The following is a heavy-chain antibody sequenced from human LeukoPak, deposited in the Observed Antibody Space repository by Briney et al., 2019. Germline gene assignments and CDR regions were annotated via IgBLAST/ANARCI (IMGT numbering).Heavy chain of an antibody. CDR2: IHDTGST. CDR3: ARGSSDVYWYLDV. V-gene: IGHV4-59*02. CDR1: GSSVSTFY. D-gene: IGHD6-19*01. Sequence: SETLSLTCTVCGSSVSTFYWSWLRQSPGTGREWSGFIHDTGSTAYNPSLNSRTTISLETSNNPLLLLLTPGSAAHAAMYSCARGSSDVYWYLDVWGRGTLVTVS. J-gene: IGHJ2*01.